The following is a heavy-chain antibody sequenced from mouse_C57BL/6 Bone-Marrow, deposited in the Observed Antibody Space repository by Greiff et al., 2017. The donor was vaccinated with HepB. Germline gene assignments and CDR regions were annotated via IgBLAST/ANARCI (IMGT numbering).Heavy chain of an antibody. CDR3: VDSWDAMDY. CDR2: INPYNGGT. Sequence: QLQQSGPVLVKPGASVKMSCKASGYTFTDYYMNWVKQSHGKSLEWIGVINPYNGGTSYNQKFKGKATLTVDKSSSTAYMELNSLTSEDSAVYYCVDSWDAMDYWGQGTSVTVSS. V-gene: IGHV1-19*01. CDR1: GYTFTDYY. D-gene: IGHD3-2*01. J-gene: IGHJ4*01.